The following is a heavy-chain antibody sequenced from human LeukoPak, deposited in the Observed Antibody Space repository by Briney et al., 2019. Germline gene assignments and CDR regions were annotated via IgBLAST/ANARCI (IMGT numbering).Heavy chain of an antibody. D-gene: IGHD7-27*01. CDR3: ARAPRSWGFDY. V-gene: IGHV1-24*01. CDR2: FDPEDGET. J-gene: IGHJ4*02. Sequence: ASVKVSCKVSGYTLTELSMHWVRQAPGKGLEWMGGFDPEDGETIYAQKFQGRVTMTRSTSINTAYMELSSLRSEDTAVYYCARAPRSWGFDYWGQGTLVTVSS. CDR1: GYTLTELS.